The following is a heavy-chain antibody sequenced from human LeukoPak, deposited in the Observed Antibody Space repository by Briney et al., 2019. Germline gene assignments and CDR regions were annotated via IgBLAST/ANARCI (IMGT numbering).Heavy chain of an antibody. CDR1: GFTFDDYA. CDR3: AKDIVSAYDGSGTTQFDY. V-gene: IGHV3-9*01. J-gene: IGHJ4*02. D-gene: IGHD3-22*01. Sequence: GRSLRLSCAASGFTFDDYAMHWVRQAPGKGLEWVSGISWNSGSIGYADSVKGRFTISRDNAKNSLYLQMNSLRAEDTALYYCAKDIVSAYDGSGTTQFDYWGQGTLVTVSS. CDR2: ISWNSGSI.